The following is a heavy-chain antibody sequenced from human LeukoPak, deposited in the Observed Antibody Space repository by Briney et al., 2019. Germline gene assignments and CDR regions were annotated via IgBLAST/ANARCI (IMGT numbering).Heavy chain of an antibody. CDR2: MNPNSGNT. V-gene: IGHV1-8*01. D-gene: IGHD3-9*01. Sequence: ASVKVSCKASGYTFTSYDINWVRQATGQGLEWMGWMNPNSGNTGYAQKFQGRVTMTRNTSISTAYMELSSLRSEDTAVYYCARQSTPYDILTGYSVDYWGQGTLVTVSS. CDR1: GYTFTSYD. J-gene: IGHJ4*02. CDR3: ARQSTPYDILTGYSVDY.